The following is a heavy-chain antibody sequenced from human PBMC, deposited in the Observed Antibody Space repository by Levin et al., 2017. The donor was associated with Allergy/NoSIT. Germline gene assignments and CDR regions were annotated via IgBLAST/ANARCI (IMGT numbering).Heavy chain of an antibody. D-gene: IGHD3-22*01. CDR1: GGSISSGDYY. CDR3: ARDERFEEENYYDST. CDR2: IYYSGST. V-gene: IGHV4-30-4*01. J-gene: IGHJ5*02. Sequence: SETLSLTCTVSGGSISSGDYYWSWIRQPPGKGLEWIGYIYYSGSTYYNPSLKSRVTISVDTSKNQFSLKLSSVTAADTAVYYCARDERFEEENYYDSTWGQGTLVTVSS.